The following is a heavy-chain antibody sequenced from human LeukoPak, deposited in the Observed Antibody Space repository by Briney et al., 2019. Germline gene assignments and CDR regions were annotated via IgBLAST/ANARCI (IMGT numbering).Heavy chain of an antibody. J-gene: IGHJ4*02. CDR1: GYTFTSYY. D-gene: IGHD2-2*02. V-gene: IGHV1-46*01. CDR2: INPSGGST. CDR3: ARDSKYCSSTSCYTAPLGY. Sequence: ASVKVSCKASGYTFTSYYMHWVRQAPGQGLEWMGIINPSGGSTSYAQKFQGRVTMTRDTSTSTVYMELSSLRSEDTAVYYCARDSKYCSSTSCYTAPLGYWGQGTLVTVSS.